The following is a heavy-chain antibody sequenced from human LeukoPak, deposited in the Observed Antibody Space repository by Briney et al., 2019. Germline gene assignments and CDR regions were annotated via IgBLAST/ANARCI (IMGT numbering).Heavy chain of an antibody. V-gene: IGHV1-46*01. CDR2: INPSGGST. J-gene: IGHJ4*02. CDR1: GYTFTSYY. Sequence: ASVKVSCKASGYTFTSYYMHWVRQAPGQGLEWMGIINPSGGSTMYAQKFQGRVTMTRDTSTSTVYMELSSLRSEDTAVYYCAREIKWEQPDYWGQGTLVTVSS. CDR3: AREIKWEQPDY. D-gene: IGHD1-26*01.